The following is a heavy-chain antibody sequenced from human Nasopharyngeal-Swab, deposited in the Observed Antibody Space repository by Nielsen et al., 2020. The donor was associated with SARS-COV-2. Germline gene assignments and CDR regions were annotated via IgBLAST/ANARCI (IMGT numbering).Heavy chain of an antibody. CDR2: INAGNGNT. CDR3: ARERLAAADRYGMDV. D-gene: IGHD6-13*01. CDR1: GYTFTSYY. V-gene: IGHV1-3*01. Sequence: ASVKVSCKASGYTFTSYYMHWVRQAPGQGLEWMGWINAGNGNTKYSQKFQGRVTITRDTSASTAYMELSSLRSEDTAVYYCARERLAAADRYGMDVWGQGTTVTVSS. J-gene: IGHJ6*02.